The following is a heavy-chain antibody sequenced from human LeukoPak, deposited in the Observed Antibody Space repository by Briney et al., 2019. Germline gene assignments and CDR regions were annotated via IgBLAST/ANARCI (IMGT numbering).Heavy chain of an antibody. CDR2: ISGSGGSP. J-gene: IGHJ4*02. D-gene: IGHD3-22*01. CDR3: AKVMDSGYDTYYYDSSGYSYFDY. V-gene: IGHV3-23*01. Sequence: GGSLRLSCAASGFTFSSYAMSWVRQAPGKGLEWVSAISGSGGSPYYADSVKGRFTISRDNSKNTLYLQMNSLRAEDTAVCYCAKVMDSGYDTYYYDSSGYSYFDYWGQGTLVTVSS. CDR1: GFTFSSYA.